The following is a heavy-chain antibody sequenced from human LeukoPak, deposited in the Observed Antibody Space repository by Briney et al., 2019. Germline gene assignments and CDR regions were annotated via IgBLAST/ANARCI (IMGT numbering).Heavy chain of an antibody. CDR2: ISYDGLNK. D-gene: IGHD2-15*01. V-gene: IGHV3-30*03. CDR3: AREGGRGSGNLDYFDY. CDR1: GLTFSSYG. J-gene: IGHJ4*02. Sequence: GGSLRLSCAASGLTFSSYGIHWVRQAPGKGLEWVAVISYDGLNKNYADSVKGRFTISRDNSKNTLYLQMDSLRAEDTAIYYCAREGGRGSGNLDYFDYWGQGMLVTVSS.